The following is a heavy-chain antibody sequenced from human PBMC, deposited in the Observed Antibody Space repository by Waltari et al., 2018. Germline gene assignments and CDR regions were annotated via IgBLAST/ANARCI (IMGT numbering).Heavy chain of an antibody. CDR3: ARAGQGGYYYYMDV. D-gene: IGHD2-15*01. CDR1: GGSISSYY. CDR2: IYCSGST. J-gene: IGHJ6*03. V-gene: IGHV4-59*01. Sequence: QVQLQESGPGLVKPSETLSLTCTVSGGSISSYYWSWIRQPPGKGLEWIGYIYCSGSTNYNPSLKSRVTISVDTSKNQFSLKLSSVTAADTAVYYCARAGQGGYYYYMDVWGKGTTVTISS.